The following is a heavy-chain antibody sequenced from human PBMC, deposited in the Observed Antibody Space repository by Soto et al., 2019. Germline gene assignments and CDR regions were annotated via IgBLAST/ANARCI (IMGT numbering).Heavy chain of an antibody. CDR1: GGSISSYS. Sequence: PSETLSLTCTVSGGSISSYSWSWIRQPPGKGLEWIGYIYHSGSTYYNPSLKSRVTISVDRSKNQFSLKLSSVTAAGTAVYYCARESFFGGSNWFDPWGQGTLVAVAS. V-gene: IGHV4-30-2*01. J-gene: IGHJ5*02. CDR3: ARESFFGGSNWFDP. D-gene: IGHD3-3*01. CDR2: IYHSGST.